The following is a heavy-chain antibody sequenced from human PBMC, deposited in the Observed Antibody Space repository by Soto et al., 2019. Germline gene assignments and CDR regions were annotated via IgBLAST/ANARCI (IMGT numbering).Heavy chain of an antibody. D-gene: IGHD2-8*01. V-gene: IGHV4-31*03. CDR3: ARSMVYAMFDY. J-gene: IGHJ4*02. Sequence: SETLSLTCTVSGGSISSGVYYWSWIRQHPGKGLEWIGYIYYSGSTYYNPSLKSRVTISVDTSKNQFSLKLSSVTAADTAVYYCARSMVYAMFDYWGQGTLVTVSS. CDR2: IYYSGST. CDR1: GGSISSGVYY.